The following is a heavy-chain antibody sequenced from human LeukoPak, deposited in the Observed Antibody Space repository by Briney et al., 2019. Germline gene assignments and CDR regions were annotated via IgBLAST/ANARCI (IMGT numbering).Heavy chain of an antibody. Sequence: LSLTCAASGGSISSGGYSMSWVRQAPGKGLEWVSAISGSGGSTYYADSVKGRFTISRDNSKNTLYLQMNSLRAEDTAVYYCAKGMRHCDSTSCYSFHPPDYWGQGTLVSVSS. J-gene: IGHJ4*02. D-gene: IGHD2-2*02. V-gene: IGHV3-23*01. CDR1: GGSISSGGYS. CDR3: AKGMRHCDSTSCYSFHPPDY. CDR2: ISGSGGST.